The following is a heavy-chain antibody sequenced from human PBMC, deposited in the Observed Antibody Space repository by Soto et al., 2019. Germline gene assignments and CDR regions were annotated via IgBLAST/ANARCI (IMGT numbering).Heavy chain of an antibody. J-gene: IGHJ4*02. Sequence: QVQLVQSGAEVKKPGSSVKVSCKASGGTLNSHAIGCVRQAPGQRLEWMGGTIPLLGPAKYPQKFQGRITTTADESTGTAYMELSSLRSEDTAVYYCATLSRHGVFGVDHWGQGTLVTVSS. CDR1: GGTLNSHA. CDR3: ATLSRHGVFGVDH. D-gene: IGHD3-3*01. V-gene: IGHV1-69*01. CDR2: TIPLLGPA.